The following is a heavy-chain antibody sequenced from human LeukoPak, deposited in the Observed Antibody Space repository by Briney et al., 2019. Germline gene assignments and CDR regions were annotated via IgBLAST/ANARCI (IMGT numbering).Heavy chain of an antibody. V-gene: IGHV3-48*01. J-gene: IGHJ4*02. D-gene: IGHD5-12*01. CDR2: ISSGSSTI. CDR3: ARGGYDYNALFDH. CDR1: GFTFSSYR. Sequence: PGGSLRLSCAASGFTFSSYRMNWIRQAPGKGLEWVSYISSGSSTIYYADSVKGRFTISRDNAKSSLYLQMNSLRAEDTAVYYCARGGYDYNALFDHWGQGTLVTVSS.